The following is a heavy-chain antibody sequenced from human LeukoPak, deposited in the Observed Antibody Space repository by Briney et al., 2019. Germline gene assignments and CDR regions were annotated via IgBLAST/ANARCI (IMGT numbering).Heavy chain of an antibody. Sequence: SETLSLTCTVSGGSISSYDWSWIRQPPGKGLGWVGYIYYDGTTNYNPSLKSRVTISVDTSKNQFSLKLSSVTAADTALYYCARHSRTYYDFDYWGQGTLVTVSS. J-gene: IGHJ4*02. CDR3: ARHSRTYYDFDY. V-gene: IGHV4-59*08. CDR2: IYYDGTT. CDR1: GGSISSYD. D-gene: IGHD1-26*01.